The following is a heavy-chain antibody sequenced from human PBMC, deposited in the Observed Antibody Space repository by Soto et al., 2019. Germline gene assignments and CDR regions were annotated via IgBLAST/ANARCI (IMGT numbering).Heavy chain of an antibody. CDR1: GFTFSDYY. J-gene: IGHJ4*02. CDR3: XXXGIXXFXXCSGGSPXXDY. V-gene: IGHV3-11*01. CDR2: ISSSGSTI. D-gene: IGHD2-15*01. Sequence: QVQLVXSGGGLVKPGGSLXLSCAASGFTFSDYYMSWIRQAPGKGLEWVSYISSSGSTIYYADSVKGRFTXSRXXAKXXXXXXXXXXXXXXXXXXXXXXXGIXXFXXCSGGSPXXDYWGQGTLVTVSS.